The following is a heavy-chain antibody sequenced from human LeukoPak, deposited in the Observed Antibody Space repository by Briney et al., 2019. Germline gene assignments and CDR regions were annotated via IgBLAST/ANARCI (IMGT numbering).Heavy chain of an antibody. D-gene: IGHD3-22*01. J-gene: IGHJ4*02. V-gene: IGHV4-59*01. CDR1: GSSISSFY. CDR3: ARQSISGSSLSYFDY. CDR2: IYDSGST. Sequence: SETLSLTCTVSGSSISSFYWSWIRQPPGKGLEWIGNIYDSGSTNYNPSLKSRLTISVDTSKNQCSLKLSSVTAADTAVYYCARQSISGSSLSYFDYRGQGTLVNVSS.